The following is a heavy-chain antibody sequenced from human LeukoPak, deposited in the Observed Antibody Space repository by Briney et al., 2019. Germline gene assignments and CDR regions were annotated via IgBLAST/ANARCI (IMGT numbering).Heavy chain of an antibody. CDR3: AKDAPDGYDGDY. Sequence: PGGSLRLSCAASGFTFSSYGMHWVRQAPGKGLEWVAFIRYDGSNKYYADSVKGRFTISRDNSKNTLYLHMNSLRAEDTAVYYCAKDAPDGYDGDYWGQGTLVTVSS. J-gene: IGHJ4*02. V-gene: IGHV3-30*02. CDR2: IRYDGSNK. D-gene: IGHD5-12*01. CDR1: GFTFSSYG.